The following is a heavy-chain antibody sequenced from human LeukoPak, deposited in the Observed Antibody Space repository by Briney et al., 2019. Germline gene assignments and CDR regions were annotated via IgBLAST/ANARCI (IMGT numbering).Heavy chain of an antibody. CDR3: TTPDFDY. CDR1: GFTFGDYA. J-gene: IGHJ4*02. Sequence: PGSSLRLSCTASGFTFGDYAMSWVRQAPGRGLEWVSSIRCKAYGGTTEYAASVKGRFTISRDDSKSIAYLQMNSLKTADTALYYCTTPDFDYWGQGTLVTVAS. V-gene: IGHV3-49*04. CDR2: IRCKAYGGTT.